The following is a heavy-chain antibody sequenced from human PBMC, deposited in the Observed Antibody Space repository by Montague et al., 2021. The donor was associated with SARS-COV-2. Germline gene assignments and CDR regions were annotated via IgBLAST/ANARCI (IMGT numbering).Heavy chain of an antibody. D-gene: IGHD6-6*01. CDR3: ARTPTRPFSLDS. V-gene: IGHV4-4*07. CDR2: VTTSGTT. Sequence: SETLSLTCAVSGGSITGFSWSWVRQPAGKGLEWIGSVTTSGTTNYSPSLRSRVTMSVDTSKNQISLNLNSVTAADTAIYYCARTPTRPFSLDSWGQGTLVTVSS. CDR1: GGSITGFS. J-gene: IGHJ4*02.